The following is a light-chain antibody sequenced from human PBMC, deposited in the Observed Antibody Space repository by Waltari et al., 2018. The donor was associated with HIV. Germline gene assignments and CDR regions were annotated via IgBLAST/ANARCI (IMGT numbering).Light chain of an antibody. CDR2: GAS. J-gene: IGKJ2*01. CDR3: QQYGRSPDT. CDR1: QSVRNNY. Sequence: ENVLTQSPDTLSLSPGERATLSCRASQSVRNNYLAWFQQKPGQAPRLLIYGASSRATGIPDRFSGSGSGTDFSLTISRLEPEDSAVYYCQQYGRSPDTFGQGTKVEIK. V-gene: IGKV3-20*01.